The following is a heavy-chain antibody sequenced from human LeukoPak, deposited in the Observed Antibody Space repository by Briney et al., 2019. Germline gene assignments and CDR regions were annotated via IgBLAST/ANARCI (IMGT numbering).Heavy chain of an antibody. J-gene: IGHJ4*02. CDR3: ARGRWLVNY. CDR1: GGSISSYY. D-gene: IGHD6-19*01. CDR2: IYYSGST. V-gene: IGHV4-59*01. Sequence: SETLSLTCTVSGGSISSYYWSWIRQPPGKGLEWIGYIYYSGSTNYNPSVKSRVTISADTSKNQFSLKPRSVTAADTAVYYCARGRWLVNYWGQGTLVTVSS.